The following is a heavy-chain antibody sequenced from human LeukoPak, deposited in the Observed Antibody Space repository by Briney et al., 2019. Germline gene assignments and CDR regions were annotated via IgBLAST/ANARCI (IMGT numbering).Heavy chain of an antibody. J-gene: IGHJ5*02. Sequence: GGSLRLSCAASGFTVSSNYMSWVRQAPGKGLEWVSVIYSGGSTYYADSVKGRFTISRDNSKNTLYLQMNSLRAEDTAVYYCARIYNDCSSTSCLVGGFDPWGQGTLVAVSS. V-gene: IGHV3-53*01. D-gene: IGHD2-2*01. CDR2: IYSGGST. CDR1: GFTVSSNY. CDR3: ARIYNDCSSTSCLVGGFDP.